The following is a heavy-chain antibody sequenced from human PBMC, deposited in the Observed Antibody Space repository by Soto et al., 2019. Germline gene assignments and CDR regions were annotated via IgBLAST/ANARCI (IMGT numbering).Heavy chain of an antibody. CDR3: ARDEVWGSGSYLHYYYYYMDV. CDR1: GFTFSSYS. V-gene: IGHV3-21*01. CDR2: ISSSSSYI. D-gene: IGHD3-10*01. J-gene: IGHJ6*03. Sequence: PGGSLRLSCAASGFTFSSYSMNWVRQAPGKGLEWVSSISSSSSYIYYADSVKGRFTISRDNAKNSLYLQMNSLRAEDTAVYYCARDEVWGSGSYLHYYYYYMDVWGKGTTVTVSS.